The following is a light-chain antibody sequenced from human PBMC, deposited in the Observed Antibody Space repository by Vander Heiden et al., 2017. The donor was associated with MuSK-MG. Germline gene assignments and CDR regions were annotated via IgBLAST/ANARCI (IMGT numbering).Light chain of an antibody. CDR3: QVWDRDSDQVV. V-gene: IGLV3-21*02. CDR2: EDS. J-gene: IGLJ2*01. CDR1: NIEKQS. Sequence: SYVLTQPPSVSVAPGQTATITCGGNNIEKQSVHWYQQKPGQAPVLVVYEDSDRPSGIPERFSGSNSGNPATLTISRVEAGDEADDYCQVWDRDSDQVVFGGGTKVTVL.